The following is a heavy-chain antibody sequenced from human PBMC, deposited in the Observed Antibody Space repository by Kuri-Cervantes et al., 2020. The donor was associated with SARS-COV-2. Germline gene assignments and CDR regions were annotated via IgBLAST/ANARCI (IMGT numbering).Heavy chain of an antibody. V-gene: IGHV3-30*19. J-gene: IGHJ3*02. CDR1: GFTFSSYG. CDR2: ISYDGSNK. D-gene: IGHD3/OR15-3a*01. CDR3: AREGTGPTLNDAFDI. Sequence: GESLKISCAASGFTFSSYGMHWVRQAPGKGLEWVAVISYDGSNKYYADSVKGRFTISRDNSKNTLCLQMNSLRAEDTAVYYCAREGTGPTLNDAFDIWGQGTMVTVSS.